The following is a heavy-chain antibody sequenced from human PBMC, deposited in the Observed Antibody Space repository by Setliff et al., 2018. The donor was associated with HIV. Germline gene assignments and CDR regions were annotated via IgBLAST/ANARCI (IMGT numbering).Heavy chain of an antibody. J-gene: IGHJ4*02. CDR3: ARLGIGRYCNISSCYLNQ. V-gene: IGHV3-23*01. CDR2: ISAGGGGT. D-gene: IGHD6-19*01. Sequence: PGGSLRLSCAASGFTFSSYEMNWVRQTPGISAGGGGTNYADSVKGRFTISRDNSKNTLYLQMNSLRAEDTAVYYCARLGIGRYCNISSCYLNQWGQGTLVTVSS. CDR1: GFTFSSYE.